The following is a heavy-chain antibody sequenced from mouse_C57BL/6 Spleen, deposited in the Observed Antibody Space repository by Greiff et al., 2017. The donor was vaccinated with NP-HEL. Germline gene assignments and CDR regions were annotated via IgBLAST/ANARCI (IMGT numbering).Heavy chain of an antibody. CDR3: ARVYYGNYFDY. D-gene: IGHD2-1*01. CDR2: INPSSGYT. V-gene: IGHV1-4*01. Sequence: VKLQESGAELARPGASVKMSCKASGYTFTSYTMHWVKQRPGQGLEWIGYINPSSGYTKYNQKFKDKATLTADKSSSTAYMQLSSLTSEDSAVYYCARVYYGNYFDYWGQGTTLTVSS. CDR1: GYTFTSYT. J-gene: IGHJ2*01.